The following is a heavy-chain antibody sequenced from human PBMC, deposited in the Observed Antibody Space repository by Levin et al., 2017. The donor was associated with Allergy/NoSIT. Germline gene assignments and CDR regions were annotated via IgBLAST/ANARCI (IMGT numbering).Heavy chain of an antibody. Sequence: SETLSLTCAVSGGSISSNNWWSWVRQPPGKGLEWIGEIYHSGSTNYNPSLKSRVTISVDKSKNQFSLKLSSVTAADTAVYYCARDLGDIGSGGYPFDYWGQGTLVTVSS. CDR2: IYHSGST. CDR1: GGSISSNNW. V-gene: IGHV4-4*02. D-gene: IGHD2-15*01. CDR3: ARDLGDIGSGGYPFDY. J-gene: IGHJ4*02.